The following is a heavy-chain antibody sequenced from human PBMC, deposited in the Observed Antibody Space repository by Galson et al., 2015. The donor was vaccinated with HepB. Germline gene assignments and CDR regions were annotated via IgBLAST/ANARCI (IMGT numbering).Heavy chain of an antibody. V-gene: IGHV3-30*01. J-gene: IGHJ6*02. Sequence: LRLSCAASGFTFSSFALHWVCQAPGSRHECYYAISHDGGKTSTAASVTGRTTSSRDNSKDTLALHMNSLKAEDTAIYYCARAPVSIFPMAMALYGMDVWGQGTTVTVSS. D-gene: IGHD3-3*02. CDR1: GFTFSSFA. CDR3: ARAPVSIFPMAMALYGMDV. CDR2: ISHDGGKT.